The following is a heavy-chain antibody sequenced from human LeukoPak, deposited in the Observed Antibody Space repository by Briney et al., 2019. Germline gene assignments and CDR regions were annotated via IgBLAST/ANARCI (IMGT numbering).Heavy chain of an antibody. Sequence: ASVKVSCKASGYTFSDYYIHWVRQAPGQGLEWVGWINPKTGGTDYAQRFQGSVTMTRDTSINTAYMELNRLKFDDTAVFYCARARGLIYSDYDLFDYWGQGTLVTVSS. CDR2: INPKTGGT. CDR1: GYTFSDYY. J-gene: IGHJ4*02. V-gene: IGHV1-2*02. CDR3: ARARGLIYSDYDLFDY. D-gene: IGHD5-12*01.